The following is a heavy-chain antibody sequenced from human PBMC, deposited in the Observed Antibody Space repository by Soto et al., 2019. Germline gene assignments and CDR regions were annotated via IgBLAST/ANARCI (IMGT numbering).Heavy chain of an antibody. CDR2: INHSGIT. V-gene: IGHV4-34*01. CDR1: GGSFSGYY. D-gene: IGHD3-3*01. J-gene: IGHJ6*02. CDR3: ARGRSSVPDSRGIGYYGLDV. Sequence: QVQLQQWGAGLLKPSETLSLTCVVNGGSFSGYYWSWVRQPPGKGLEWMGEINHSGITDSSPSLKSRVTISVDASRSEFSLNLTSVTAADTAVYYCARGRSSVPDSRGIGYYGLDVWGQGTTVTVS.